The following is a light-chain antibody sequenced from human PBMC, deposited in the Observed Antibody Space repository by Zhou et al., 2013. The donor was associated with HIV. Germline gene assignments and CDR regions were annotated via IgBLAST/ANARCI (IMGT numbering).Light chain of an antibody. V-gene: IGKV2-30*01. J-gene: IGKJ5*01. CDR2: MVS. Sequence: DVVLTQSPLSLPVSLGRPASISCRASQSLVYSDGNTYLNWFHQRPGQSPRRLIYMVSNRDSGVPDRFSGSGSVTDFTLQISRVEAEDVGVYYCMEGTHWPPVAFGQGTRLEI. CDR1: QSLVYSDGNTY. CDR3: MEGTHWPPVA.